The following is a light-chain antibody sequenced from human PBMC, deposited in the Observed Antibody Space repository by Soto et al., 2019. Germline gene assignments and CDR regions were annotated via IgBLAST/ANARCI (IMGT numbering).Light chain of an antibody. V-gene: IGKV1-5*01. CDR1: QSIRHY. CDR3: QHHNSYSQT. Sequence: DMHMSQSPPTLSANVGDRVTITCRASQSIRHYLAWYQQMPGKAPKLLIYGASTLQSGVPSRFSGSGSGTEFTLTISSLQPDDFGTYFCQHHNSYSQTFGQRTKVDIK. CDR2: GAS. J-gene: IGKJ1*01.